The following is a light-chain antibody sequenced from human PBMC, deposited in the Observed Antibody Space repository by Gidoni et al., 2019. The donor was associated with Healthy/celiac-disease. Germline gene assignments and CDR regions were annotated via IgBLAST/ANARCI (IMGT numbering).Light chain of an antibody. J-gene: IGKJ4*01. V-gene: IGKV3-11*01. CDR1: QSVSSY. Sequence: IVLTQSPATLSLSPGERATLSCRASQSVSSYLAWYQQKPGQAPRLLIYEASKRATCLPARFRGSGSGTDFTLTISSQEHEDFAVDYCQKRSNWPPELTFGGGTKVEIK. CDR2: EAS. CDR3: QKRSNWPPELT.